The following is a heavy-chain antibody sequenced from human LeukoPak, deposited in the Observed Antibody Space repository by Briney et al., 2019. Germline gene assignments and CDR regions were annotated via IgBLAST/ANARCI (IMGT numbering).Heavy chain of an antibody. V-gene: IGHV3-30*18. D-gene: IGHD5-12*01. J-gene: IGHJ4*02. CDR3: AKEDSGYDPNTNY. CDR2: ISYDGSNK. Sequence: GGSLRLSCAASGFTFSSYGMHWVRQAPGKGLEWVAAISYDGSNKYYADSVKGRFTIPRDNSKNTLYLQMNSLRAEDTAVYYCAKEDSGYDPNTNYWGQGTLVTVSS. CDR1: GFTFSSYG.